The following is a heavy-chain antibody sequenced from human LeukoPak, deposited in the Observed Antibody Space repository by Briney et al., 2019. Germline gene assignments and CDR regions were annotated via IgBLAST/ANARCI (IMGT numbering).Heavy chain of an antibody. D-gene: IGHD6-6*01. Sequence: PGGSLRLSCAASGFTFSTYWMHWVRQAPGKGLEWVAAISYDGSNKYYADSVKGRFTISRDNSKNTLYLQMNSLRAEDTAVYYCAKVPSSIAARPPFDYWGQGTLVTVSS. CDR1: GFTFSTYW. CDR2: ISYDGSNK. CDR3: AKVPSSIAARPPFDY. V-gene: IGHV3-30*18. J-gene: IGHJ4*02.